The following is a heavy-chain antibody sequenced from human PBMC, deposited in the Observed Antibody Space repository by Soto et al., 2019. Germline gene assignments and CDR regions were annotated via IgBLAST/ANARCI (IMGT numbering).Heavy chain of an antibody. D-gene: IGHD2-2*01. CDR2: ISYDGSNK. CDR1: GFTFSSYA. V-gene: IGHV3-30-3*01. Sequence: LRLSCAASGFTFSSYAMHWVRQAPGKGLEWVAAISYDGSNKYYADTVKGRFTISRDNSKNTLSLQMNSLRAEDTAVYYCARGPSSLTRFDYWGQGILVTVSS. CDR3: ARGPSSLTRFDY. J-gene: IGHJ4*02.